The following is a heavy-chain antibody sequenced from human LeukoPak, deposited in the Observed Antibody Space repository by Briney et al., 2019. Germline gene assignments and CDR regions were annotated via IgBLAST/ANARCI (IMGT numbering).Heavy chain of an antibody. V-gene: IGHV1-24*01. J-gene: IGHJ4*02. CDR1: GYTLTELS. CDR2: FDPEDGET. CDR3: ATGGTSYYYGSGSYFGY. D-gene: IGHD3-10*01. Sequence: GASVKVSCKVSGYTLTELSMHWVRQAPGKGLAWMGGFDPEDGETIYAQNFQGRVTMTEDTSTDTAYMELSSLRSEDTAVYYCATGGTSYYYGSGSYFGYWGQGTLVTVSS.